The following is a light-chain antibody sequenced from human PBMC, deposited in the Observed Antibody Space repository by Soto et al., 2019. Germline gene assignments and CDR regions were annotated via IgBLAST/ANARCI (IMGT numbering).Light chain of an antibody. CDR3: QQYDNLPIT. Sequence: AIQLTQSPSSLYASVGDTVTITCRASQAIRTALGWYQQKPGKVPKLLIYAASILQSGVPSRFSGSGSGTDFTLTISSLQPEDIATYYCQQYDNLPITFGQGTRLEIK. J-gene: IGKJ5*01. V-gene: IGKV1-6*01. CDR2: AAS. CDR1: QAIRTA.